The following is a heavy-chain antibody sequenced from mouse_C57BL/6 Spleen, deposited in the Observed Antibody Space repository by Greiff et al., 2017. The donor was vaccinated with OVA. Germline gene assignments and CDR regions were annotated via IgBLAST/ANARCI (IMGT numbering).Heavy chain of an antibody. D-gene: IGHD1-1*01. Sequence: DVQLVESEGGLVQPGSSMKLSCTASGFTFSDYYMAWVRQVPEKGLEWVANINYDGSSTYYLDSLKSRFIISRDNAKNILYLQMSSLKSEDTATYYCARETGYGSSSYYFDYWGQGTTLTVSS. CDR1: GFTFSDYY. CDR3: ARETGYGSSSYYFDY. CDR2: INYDGSST. J-gene: IGHJ2*01. V-gene: IGHV5-16*01.